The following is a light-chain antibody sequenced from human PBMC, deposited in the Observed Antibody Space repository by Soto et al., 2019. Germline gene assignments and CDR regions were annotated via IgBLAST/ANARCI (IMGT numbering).Light chain of an antibody. Sequence: QSALAQPASVSGSRGQSITISCTGTSSDVGRYNYVSWFQQHPGKVPKLIIYDVSNWPSGVSDRFSGSKSGNTASLTISGLQPEDDADYYCSPFTRSSTFDFGTGTKVTVL. J-gene: IGLJ1*01. V-gene: IGLV2-14*03. CDR3: SPFTRSSTFD. CDR1: SSDVGRYNY. CDR2: DVS.